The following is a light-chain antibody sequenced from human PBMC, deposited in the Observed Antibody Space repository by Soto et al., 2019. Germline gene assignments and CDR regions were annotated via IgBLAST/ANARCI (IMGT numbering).Light chain of an antibody. CDR2: GAS. CDR3: QQYKSWPPIT. CDR1: QSLNTD. J-gene: IGKJ5*01. Sequence: EILMTQSPDSLSVSPGETATLSCRARQSLNTDLAWYQQKPGQAPRLLLYGASTRATGISTRFSGGGSGTEFTLTISGLQSEDSAVYYCQQYKSWPPITFGQGTRLEI. V-gene: IGKV3-15*01.